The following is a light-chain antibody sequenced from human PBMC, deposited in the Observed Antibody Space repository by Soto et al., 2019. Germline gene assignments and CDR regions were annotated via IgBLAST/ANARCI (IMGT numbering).Light chain of an antibody. CDR1: NIGSQS. V-gene: IGLV3-21*04. CDR3: QVWDSSSDRPV. CDR2: YDS. J-gene: IGLJ3*02. Sequence: SYELTQTPSLSVAPEKTASITCGGDNIGSQSVHWYQHKPGQAPILVMRYDSDRPSGIPERFSGSNSGNTATLTISRVEAGDEADYYCQVWDSSSDRPVFGGGPKVTVL.